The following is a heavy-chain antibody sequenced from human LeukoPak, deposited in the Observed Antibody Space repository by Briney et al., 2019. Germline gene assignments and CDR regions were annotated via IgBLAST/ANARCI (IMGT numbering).Heavy chain of an antibody. Sequence: ASVKVSCKASGYTFTSYAMRWVRQAPGQRLEWMGWITAGNDNTKYSQKFQGRVTITRDTSASTAYMELNSLRSEDTAVYYCARDLGYCTGGTCYPNWFDPWGQGTLVTVSS. J-gene: IGHJ5*02. CDR2: ITAGNDNT. V-gene: IGHV1-3*01. D-gene: IGHD2-15*01. CDR3: ARDLGYCTGGTCYPNWFDP. CDR1: GYTFTSYA.